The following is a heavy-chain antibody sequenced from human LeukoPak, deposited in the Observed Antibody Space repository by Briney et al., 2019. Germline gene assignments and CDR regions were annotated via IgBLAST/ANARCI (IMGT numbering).Heavy chain of an antibody. CDR1: GYSISSGYY. Sequence: PSETLSLTCAVSGYSISSGYYCGLTRQPPGKGLEWIGSIYHSGSTYYNPSLKSRVTISVDTSKNQFSLQLSSVTAADTAVYYCAALSPGSTSSDYWGQGPLVTVSS. CDR2: IYHSGST. CDR3: AALSPGSTSSDY. D-gene: IGHD2-2*01. V-gene: IGHV4-38-2*01. J-gene: IGHJ4*02.